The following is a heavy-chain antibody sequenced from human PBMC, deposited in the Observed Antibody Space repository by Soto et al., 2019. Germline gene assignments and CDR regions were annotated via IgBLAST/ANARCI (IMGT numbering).Heavy chain of an antibody. V-gene: IGHV1-2*04. CDR3: ARGNCIAVAGTAFDI. J-gene: IGHJ3*02. Sequence: ASVKVSCKASGYTFTGYYMHWVRQAPGQGLEWMGWINPNSGGTNYAQKFQGWVTMTRDTSISTAYMELSRLRSDDTAVYYCARGNCIAVAGTAFDIWGQGTMVTVSS. CDR1: GYTFTGYY. CDR2: INPNSGGT. D-gene: IGHD6-19*01.